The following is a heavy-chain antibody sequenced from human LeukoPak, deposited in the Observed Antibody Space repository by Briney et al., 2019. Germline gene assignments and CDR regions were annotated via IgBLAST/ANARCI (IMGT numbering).Heavy chain of an antibody. D-gene: IGHD6-13*01. CDR3: ARLRSSSWYTVDY. Sequence: GESLKTSCKGSGYTFPYYWIAWVRQMPGKGLEWMGIIYPDDSDTRYSPSFQGLVTISADTSITTTYLQWSSLKASDTAMYYCARLRSSSWYTVDYWGQGTLVTVSS. J-gene: IGHJ4*02. CDR2: IYPDDSDT. CDR1: GYTFPYYW. V-gene: IGHV5-51*01.